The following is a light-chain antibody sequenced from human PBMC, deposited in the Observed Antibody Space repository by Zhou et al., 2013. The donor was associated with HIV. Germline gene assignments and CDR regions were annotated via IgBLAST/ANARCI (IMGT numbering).Light chain of an antibody. CDR2: CI. Sequence: DIQMTQSPSSLSANVGDRVTITCRASQSISGYLNWYQQKPGKAPKLLILWCIQFAKWGPVKVQRAVVLGQISLSPSVSLLPEDFATYSCQQTYTTPLSTFGQGTKVESK. J-gene: IGKJ2*01. CDR3: QQTYTTPLST. V-gene: IGKV1-39*01. CDR1: QSISGY.